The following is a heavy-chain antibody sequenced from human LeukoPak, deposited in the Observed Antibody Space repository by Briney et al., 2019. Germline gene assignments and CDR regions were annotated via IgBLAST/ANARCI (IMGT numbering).Heavy chain of an antibody. J-gene: IGHJ5*02. V-gene: IGHV3-64*01. D-gene: IGHD3-16*01. Sequence: PGGSLRLSCAASGFSLSSYTMHWVRQAPGKGLESVSAISSNGDSTYYMNSVKDRFTISRDNSKNTVYLRMGSLRPEDMAVYYCGREVDGGFDPWGQGTLVTVSS. CDR2: ISSNGDST. CDR3: GREVDGGFDP. CDR1: GFSLSSYT.